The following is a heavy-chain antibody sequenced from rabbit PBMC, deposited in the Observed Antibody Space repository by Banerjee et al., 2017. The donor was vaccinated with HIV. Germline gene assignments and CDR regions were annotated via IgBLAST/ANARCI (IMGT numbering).Heavy chain of an antibody. V-gene: IGHV1S45*01. J-gene: IGHJ4*01. CDR2: INTSSGNT. CDR1: GIDFTGNA. Sequence: QQQLVESGGGLVKPGGTLTLTCTASGIDFTGNAMCWVRQAPGKGLEWIACINTSSGNTVYASWAKGRFTISRTSSTTVTLQMTSLTAADTATYFCARDLAAVTGWNFGLWGPGT. CDR3: ARDLAAVTGWNFGL. D-gene: IGHD7-1*01.